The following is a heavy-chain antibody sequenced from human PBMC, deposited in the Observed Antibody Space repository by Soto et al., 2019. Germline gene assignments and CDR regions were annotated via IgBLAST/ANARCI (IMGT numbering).Heavy chain of an antibody. CDR2: IYYSGST. Sequence: SETLSLTCTVSGGSISSSSYYWGWIRQPPGKGLEWIGSIYYSGSTYYNPSLKSRVTISVDTSKNQFSLKLSSVTAADTAVYYCAREGCSGGSCYSSYYYGMDVWGQGTTVTVSS. CDR1: GGSISSSSYY. D-gene: IGHD2-15*01. CDR3: AREGCSGGSCYSSYYYGMDV. V-gene: IGHV4-39*02. J-gene: IGHJ6*02.